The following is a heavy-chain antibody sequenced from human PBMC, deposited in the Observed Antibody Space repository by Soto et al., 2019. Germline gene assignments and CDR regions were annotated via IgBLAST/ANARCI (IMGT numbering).Heavy chain of an antibody. CDR1: GGSISSGGYS. CDR2: IDHSGSN. D-gene: IGHD3-3*01. V-gene: IGHV4-30-2*01. J-gene: IGHJ4*02. Sequence: QLQLQESGSGLVKPSQTLSLTCAVSGGSISSGGYSWSWLRQPPGKGLEWIGYIDHSGSNYYNPSIKRRVTLSVGWSKNQFSLKLSAVTAADTAVHYCSRGPPFCRWGQGRMVTVSS. CDR3: SRGPPFCR.